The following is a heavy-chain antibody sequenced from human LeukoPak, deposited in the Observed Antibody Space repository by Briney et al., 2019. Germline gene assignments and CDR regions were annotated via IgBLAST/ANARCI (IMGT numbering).Heavy chain of an antibody. V-gene: IGHV3-23*01. Sequence: GGSLRLPCAVSGITLSNYGMSWVRQAPGKGLEWVAGISDSGGSTSYADSVKGRFTISRDNPKNTLYLQMNSLRAEDTAVYFCAKRGVVIRVILVGFHKEAYYFDSWGQGALVTVSS. CDR3: AKRGVVIRVILVGFHKEAYYFDS. J-gene: IGHJ4*02. CDR2: ISDSGGST. CDR1: GITLSNYG. D-gene: IGHD3-22*01.